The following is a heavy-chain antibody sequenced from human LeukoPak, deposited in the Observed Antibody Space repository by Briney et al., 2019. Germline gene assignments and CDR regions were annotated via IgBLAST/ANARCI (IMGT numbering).Heavy chain of an antibody. V-gene: IGHV3-23*01. CDR2: ISGSGGST. Sequence: PGGSLRLSCTASGFIFGTYWMDWVRQVPGKGLEWVSAISGSGGSTYYANSVKGRFTISRDNSKNTLYLQMNSLRAEDTAVYYCAKGIDSGSYYLDYWGQGTLVTVSS. CDR1: GFIFGTYW. J-gene: IGHJ4*02. CDR3: AKGIDSGSYYLDY. D-gene: IGHD1-26*01.